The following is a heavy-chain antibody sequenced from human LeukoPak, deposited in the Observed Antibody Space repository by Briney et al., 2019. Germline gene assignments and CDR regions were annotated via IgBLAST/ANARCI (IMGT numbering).Heavy chain of an antibody. CDR1: GYTLTSYG. V-gene: IGHV1-18*01. Sequence: ASVKVSCKASGYTLTSYGISWVRQAPGQGLEWMGWISAYNGNTNYAQKLQGRVTITRDTSASTAYMELSSLRPEDTAMYYCARDMGSGSLHYWGQGTLVTVSS. D-gene: IGHD1-26*01. CDR3: ARDMGSGSLHY. CDR2: ISAYNGNT. J-gene: IGHJ4*02.